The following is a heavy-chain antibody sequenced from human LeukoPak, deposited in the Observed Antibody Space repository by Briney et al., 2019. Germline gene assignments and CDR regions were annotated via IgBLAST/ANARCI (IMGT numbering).Heavy chain of an antibody. D-gene: IGHD3-16*01. CDR2: ISSSGSTI. Sequence: GGSLRLSCAASGFTFSSYEMNWVRQAPGKGLECGSYISSSGSTIYYADSVKGRFTISRDNDKNSLYLQMYSLRAEDRAVYYCARGKRGPIDYWGQGTRVTVSS. CDR1: GFTFSSYE. J-gene: IGHJ4*02. V-gene: IGHV3-48*03. CDR3: ARGKRGPIDY.